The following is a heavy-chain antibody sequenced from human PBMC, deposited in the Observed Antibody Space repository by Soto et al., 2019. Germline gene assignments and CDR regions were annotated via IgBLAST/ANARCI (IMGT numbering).Heavy chain of an antibody. J-gene: IGHJ4*02. Sequence: EVQLVESGGGLVKPGGSLRLSCAASGFTFSSYSMTWVRQAPGKGLEWVSSISSSSSYIYYADSVKGRFTISRDNAKNSLYLQMNSLRAADTAVYYCASDVAVAGTDFDYWGQGALVTVSS. CDR3: ASDVAVAGTDFDY. CDR1: GFTFSSYS. CDR2: ISSSSSYI. V-gene: IGHV3-21*01. D-gene: IGHD6-19*01.